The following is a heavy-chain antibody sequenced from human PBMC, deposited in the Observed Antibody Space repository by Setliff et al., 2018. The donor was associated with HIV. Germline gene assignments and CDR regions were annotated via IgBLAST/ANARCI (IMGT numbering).Heavy chain of an antibody. Sequence: PGESLTLSCKGSGYRFPTYWIGWVRQMPGKGLEWMGIIYPGDSDTRYSPSFQGQVTISADESISTAYLQWSSLKASDTAMYYCARPAAGSGTYYSRDDAFDIWGQGTMVTVSS. CDR1: GYRFPTYW. V-gene: IGHV5-51*01. J-gene: IGHJ3*02. CDR2: IYPGDSDT. D-gene: IGHD1-26*01. CDR3: ARPAAGSGTYYSRDDAFDI.